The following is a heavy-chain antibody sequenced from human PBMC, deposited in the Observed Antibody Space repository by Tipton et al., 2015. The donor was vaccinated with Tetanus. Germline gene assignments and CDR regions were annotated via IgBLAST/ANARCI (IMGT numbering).Heavy chain of an antibody. CDR1: GFTFSSYS. CDR2: ISTATSLT. D-gene: IGHD1-1*01. CDR3: ARDIDVPGTTLYFDY. V-gene: IGHV3-48*04. J-gene: IGHJ4*02. Sequence: SLRLSCAASGFTFSSYSMNWVRQAPGKGLERVSYISTATSLTFYADSVKGRFTVSRDNAKNSLYLQMNGLRVEDTAVYYCARDIDVPGTTLYFDYWGQGTLVTVSS.